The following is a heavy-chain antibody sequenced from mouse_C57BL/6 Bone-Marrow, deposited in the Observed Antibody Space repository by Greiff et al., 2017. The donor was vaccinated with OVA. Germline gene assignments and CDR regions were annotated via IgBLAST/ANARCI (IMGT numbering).Heavy chain of an antibody. CDR2: ISSGGSYT. Sequence: EVKLVESGGDLVKPGGSLKLSCAASGFTFSSYGMSWVRQTPDKRLEWVATISSGGSYTYYPDSVKGRCTISRDNAKNTRYLQMSSRKSEDTARYYCARGAYDGYYTWFAYWGQGTLVTVSA. J-gene: IGHJ3*01. D-gene: IGHD2-3*01. V-gene: IGHV5-6*01. CDR1: GFTFSSYG. CDR3: ARGAYDGYYTWFAY.